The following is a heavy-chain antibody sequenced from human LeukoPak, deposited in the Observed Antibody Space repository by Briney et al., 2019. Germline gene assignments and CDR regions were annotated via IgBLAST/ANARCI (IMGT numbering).Heavy chain of an antibody. CDR2: IYYSGSA. V-gene: IGHV4-59*01. CDR3: AKNPDGGPFDY. Sequence: PSETLSLTCTVSGASISSSYWSWIRQPPGEGLEWIGYIYYSGSANYNPSLKSRVTMSVDTSKNQFSLKLSSVTAADTAVYFCAKNPDGGPFDYWGQGTLVTVSS. D-gene: IGHD3-3*01. CDR1: GASISSSY. J-gene: IGHJ4*02.